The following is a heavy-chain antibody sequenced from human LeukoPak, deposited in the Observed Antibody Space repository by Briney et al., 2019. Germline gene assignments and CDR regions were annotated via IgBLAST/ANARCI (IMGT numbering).Heavy chain of an antibody. Sequence: SETLSLTCAVYGGSFSDYYWSWIRQPPGKGLEWIGYIYHSGSTYYNPSLKSRVTISVDRSKNQFSLKLSSVTAADTAVYYCARASAHAFDIWGQGTMVTVSS. V-gene: IGHV4-30-2*01. CDR2: IYHSGST. CDR3: ARASAHAFDI. CDR1: GGSFSDYY. J-gene: IGHJ3*02.